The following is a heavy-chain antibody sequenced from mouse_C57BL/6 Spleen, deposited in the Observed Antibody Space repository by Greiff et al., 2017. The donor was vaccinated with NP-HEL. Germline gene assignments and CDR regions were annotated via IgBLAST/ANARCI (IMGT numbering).Heavy chain of an antibody. D-gene: IGHD1-1*01. J-gene: IGHJ4*01. CDR3: AREGYYGSPYAMDY. CDR2: IHPNSGST. V-gene: IGHV1-64*01. Sequence: VQLQQPGAELVKPGASVKLSCKASGYTFTSYWMHWVKQRPGQGLEWIGMIHPNSGSTNYNEKFKSKATLTVDKSSSTAYMQLSSLTSEDSAVYYCAREGYYGSPYAMDYWGQGTSVTVSS. CDR1: GYTFTSYW.